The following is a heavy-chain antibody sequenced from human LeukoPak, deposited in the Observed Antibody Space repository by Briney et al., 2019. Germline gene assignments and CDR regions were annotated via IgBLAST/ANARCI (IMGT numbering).Heavy chain of an antibody. V-gene: IGHV3-48*04. CDR3: ARKGDGYYYGSGSPHGMDV. J-gene: IGHJ6*02. Sequence: PGGSLRLSCAASGFTFSSYSMNWVRQAPGKGLEWVSYISSSSSTIYYADSVKGRFTISRDNAKNSLYLQMNSLRAEDTAVYYCARKGDGYYYGSGSPHGMDVWGQGTTVTVSS. D-gene: IGHD3-10*01. CDR2: ISSSSSTI. CDR1: GFTFSSYS.